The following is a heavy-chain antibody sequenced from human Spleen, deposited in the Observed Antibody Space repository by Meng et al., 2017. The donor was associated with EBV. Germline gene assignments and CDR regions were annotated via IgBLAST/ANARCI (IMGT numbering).Heavy chain of an antibody. CDR3: ASESGRGFTPDY. CDR1: GGTFRGDA. CDR2: LIPMSDAP. V-gene: IGHV1-69*01. J-gene: IGHJ4*02. Sequence: QGRGVQSGAEGKRPWASWKGSCKPSGGTFRGDAVSWGRQAPGQGLEGMGGLIPMSDAPHYAQKFQGRVTITADESTSTHYMDLSGLRSDDTAMYYCASESGRGFTPDYWGQGTLVTVSS. D-gene: IGHD3-10*01.